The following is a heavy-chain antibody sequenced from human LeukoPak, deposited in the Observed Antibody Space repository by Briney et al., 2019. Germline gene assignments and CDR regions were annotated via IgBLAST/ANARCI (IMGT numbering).Heavy chain of an antibody. CDR3: ARGSLSSRDFDY. V-gene: IGHV1-3*01. CDR1: GYTFTTSA. CDR2: ISGDNSNT. Sequence: WASVKVSCKASGYTFTTSAIHWVRPAPGQSLEWMGWISGDNSNTKYSQKFQGRVTFTRDTSASTAYMELSSLRSEDAAVYYCARGSLSSRDFDYWGQGTLVTVSS. D-gene: IGHD6-13*01. J-gene: IGHJ4*02.